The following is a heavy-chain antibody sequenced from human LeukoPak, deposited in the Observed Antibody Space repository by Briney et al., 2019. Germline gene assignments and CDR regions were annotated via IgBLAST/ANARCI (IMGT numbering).Heavy chain of an antibody. D-gene: IGHD2-15*01. CDR3: ARDCSGGSCYGAFDI. Sequence: SETLSLTCTVSGASIRSGDYYWSWIRQPPGKGLEWIVYIYDSGSTYYNPSLKSRITISVDTSENRFSLKLSSVTATDTAVYYCARDCSGGSCYGAFDIWGQGTMVTVSS. CDR1: GASIRSGDYY. CDR2: IYDSGST. V-gene: IGHV4-30-4*01. J-gene: IGHJ3*02.